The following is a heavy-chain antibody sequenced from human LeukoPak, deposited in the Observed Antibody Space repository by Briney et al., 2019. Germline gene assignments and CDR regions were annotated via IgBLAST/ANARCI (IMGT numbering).Heavy chain of an antibody. D-gene: IGHD5-18*01. CDR1: GFTFSSYA. V-gene: IGHV3-23*01. CDR2: ICCSGGST. Sequence: GGSLRLSCTASGFTFSSYAMSWLRQAPGKGLEWVSYICCSGGSTYYADPVKGRCPISRDNSNNTLYPQRTSLRTEDTAVYSGRGRLQLWPYGDWGQGSPV. CDR3: RGRLQLWPYGD. J-gene: IGHJ4*02.